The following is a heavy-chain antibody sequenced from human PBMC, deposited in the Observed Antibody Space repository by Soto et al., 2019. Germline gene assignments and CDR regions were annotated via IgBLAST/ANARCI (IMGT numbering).Heavy chain of an antibody. CDR1: GYAFTSYD. V-gene: IGHV1-8*01. CDR3: ARGPYSSSWPSEFDY. CDR2: MNPNSGNT. J-gene: IGHJ4*02. D-gene: IGHD6-13*01. Sequence: ASVKVSCKASGYAFTSYDINWVQQATGQGLEWMGWMNPNSGNTGYAQKFQGRVTMTRNTSISTAYMELSSLRSEDTAVYYCARGPYSSSWPSEFDYWGQGTLVTVPQ.